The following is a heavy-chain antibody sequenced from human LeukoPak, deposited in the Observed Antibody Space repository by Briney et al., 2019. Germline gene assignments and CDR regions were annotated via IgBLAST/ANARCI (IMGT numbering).Heavy chain of an antibody. CDR2: ISGDGGTT. Sequence: GGSLRLSCAASGFTFSSYEMNWVRQAPGKGLEWVSGISGDGGTTYYADSVKGRFTISRDKSKKTLSLQMNSLRAEDTALYYCAKGVGGVYGSGTFDYWGQGTLVTVSS. J-gene: IGHJ4*02. CDR3: AKGVGGVYGSGTFDY. CDR1: GFTFSSYE. D-gene: IGHD3-10*01. V-gene: IGHV3-23*01.